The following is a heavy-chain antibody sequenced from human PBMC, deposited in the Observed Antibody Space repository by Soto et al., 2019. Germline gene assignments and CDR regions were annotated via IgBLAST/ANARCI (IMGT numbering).Heavy chain of an antibody. CDR1: GGPISPYY. J-gene: IGHJ6*02. D-gene: IGHD3-22*01. V-gene: IGHV4-4*07. CDR2: IYYTGST. Sequence: SETLSLTCTVSGGPISPYYWSWIWQPAGKGLEWIGRIYYTGSTNYNPPLKSRVSMSLDTARNQISLKVKSVTAADTAVYYCAREGGYFDSSGSGVYHYYGVDVWGRGTTVTVSS. CDR3: AREGGYFDSSGSGVYHYYGVDV.